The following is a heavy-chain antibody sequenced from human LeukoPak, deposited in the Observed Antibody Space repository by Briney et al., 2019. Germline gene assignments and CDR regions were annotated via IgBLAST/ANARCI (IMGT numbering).Heavy chain of an antibody. D-gene: IGHD3-10*01. CDR3: ARTTMVRGTYYMDV. J-gene: IGHJ6*03. CDR1: GGSFSGYY. V-gene: IGHV4-59*01. CDR2: IHYSGST. Sequence: SENLSLTCAVYGGSFSGYYWSWIRQPPGKGLQWIGCIHYSGSTNYNPSLKSRVTISVDTSKNQFSLKLSSVTAADTAVYYCARTTMVRGTYYMDVWGKGTTVTISS.